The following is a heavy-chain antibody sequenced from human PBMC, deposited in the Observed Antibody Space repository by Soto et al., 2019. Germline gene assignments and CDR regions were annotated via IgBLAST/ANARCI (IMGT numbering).Heavy chain of an antibody. Sequence: EVQLVESGGGLVQPGGTLRLSCAASGFTFSSFSMHWVRQVPGKGLVWVSRINDDGSRIRYADSVKGRFTISRDNAKNTLYLKLNSLRAEDTAVYYCVRDVELQGFDYWGQGTLVTVSS. D-gene: IGHD1-26*01. J-gene: IGHJ4*02. CDR1: GFTFSSFS. CDR3: VRDVELQGFDY. CDR2: INDDGSRI. V-gene: IGHV3-74*01.